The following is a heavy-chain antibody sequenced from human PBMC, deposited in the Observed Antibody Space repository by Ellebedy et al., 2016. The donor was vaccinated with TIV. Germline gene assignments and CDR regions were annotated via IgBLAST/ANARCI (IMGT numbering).Heavy chain of an antibody. CDR2: INPNNGGT. CDR3: TRGPSGGYFDY. J-gene: IGHJ4*02. D-gene: IGHD3-10*01. V-gene: IGHV1-2*02. CDR1: RYIFTDYY. Sequence: AASVKVSCKVSRYIFTDYYIHWFRQAPGQEFEWMGWINPNNGGTNYAQKFQDRVTMTRDTTISTVYMDLSRLTSDDTAVYYCTRGPSGGYFDYWGQGTLVPVSS.